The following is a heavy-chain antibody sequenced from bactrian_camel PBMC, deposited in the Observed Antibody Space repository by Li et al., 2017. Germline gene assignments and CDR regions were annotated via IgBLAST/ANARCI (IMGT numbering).Heavy chain of an antibody. CDR2: INSADGKT. CDR3: TFGV. Sequence: VQLVESGGGLVQPGGSLRLSCAASGFTFSAYAMAWVRQAPGSGLEWVSSINSADGKTDYADSVKGRFTISRHNAKNTLYLQMNSLKTEDTAVYYCTFGVWGQGTQVTVS. CDR1: GFTFSAYA. J-gene: IGHJ6*01. V-gene: IGHV3S31*01.